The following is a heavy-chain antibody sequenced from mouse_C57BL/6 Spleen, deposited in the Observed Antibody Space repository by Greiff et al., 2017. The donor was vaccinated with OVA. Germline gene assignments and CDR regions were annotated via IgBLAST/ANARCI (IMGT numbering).Heavy chain of an antibody. CDR2: ISSGSSTI. Sequence: EVKVEESGGGLVKPGGSLKLSCAASGFTFSDYGMHWVRQAPEKGLEWVAYISSGSSTIYYADTVKGRFTISRDNAKNTLFLQMTSLRSEDTAMYYCASGTTVVARGYFDVWGTGTTVTVSS. J-gene: IGHJ1*03. CDR1: GFTFSDYG. V-gene: IGHV5-17*01. CDR3: ASGTTVVARGYFDV. D-gene: IGHD1-1*01.